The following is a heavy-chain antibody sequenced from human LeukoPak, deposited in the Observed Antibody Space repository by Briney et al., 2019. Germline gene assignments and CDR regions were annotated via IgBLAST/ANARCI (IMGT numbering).Heavy chain of an antibody. V-gene: IGHV3-23*01. CDR2: ISGSGGST. CDR3: AKDTLRMVRGPSDY. J-gene: IGHJ4*02. D-gene: IGHD3-10*01. CDR1: GFTFSSYA. Sequence: GGSLRLSCAASGFTFSSYAMSWVRQAPGKGLEWVSAISGSGGSTYYADSAKGRFTISRDNSKNTLYLQMNSLRAEDTAVYYCAKDTLRMVRGPSDYWGQGTLVTVSS.